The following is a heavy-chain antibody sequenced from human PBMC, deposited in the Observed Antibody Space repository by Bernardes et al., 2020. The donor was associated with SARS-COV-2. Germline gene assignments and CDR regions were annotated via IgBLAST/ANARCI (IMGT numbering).Heavy chain of an antibody. V-gene: IGHV3-23*01. CDR2: ISGSGGST. CDR1: GFTFSSYA. D-gene: IGHD3-10*01. CDR3: AKHPAAMLLWFGELFSGNFDY. Sequence: GGSLRLSCAASGFTFSSYAMSWVRQAPGKGLEWVSAISGSGGSTYYADSVKGRFTISRDNSKNTLYLQMNSLRAEDTAVYQCAKHPAAMLLWFGELFSGNFDYWGQGTLVTVSS. J-gene: IGHJ4*02.